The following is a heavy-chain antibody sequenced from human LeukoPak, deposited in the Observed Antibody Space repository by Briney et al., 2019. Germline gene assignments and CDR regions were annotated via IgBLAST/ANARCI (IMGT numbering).Heavy chain of an antibody. Sequence: ASVKVSCKASGYTFTGYYMHWLRQAPGQGLEWMGRINPNSGGTNYAQKFQGRVTMTRDTSISTAYMELSRLRSDDTAVYYCARLQGYSGYDWVFDYWGQGTLVTVSS. CDR3: ARLQGYSGYDWVFDY. CDR2: INPNSGGT. J-gene: IGHJ4*02. D-gene: IGHD5-12*01. CDR1: GYTFTGYY. V-gene: IGHV1-2*06.